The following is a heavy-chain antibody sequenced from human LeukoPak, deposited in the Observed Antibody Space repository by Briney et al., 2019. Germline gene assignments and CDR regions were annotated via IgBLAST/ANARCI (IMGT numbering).Heavy chain of an antibody. CDR1: GGTFSSYA. Sequence: ASVKVSCKASGGTFSSYAISWVRQAPGQGLEWMGGIIPIFGTTNYVQKFQDRVTITADESTSTAYMELSSLRSEDTAVYYCARGDGGEQQLVLGYWGQGTLVTVSS. D-gene: IGHD6-13*01. CDR3: ARGDGGEQQLVLGY. V-gene: IGHV1-69*13. J-gene: IGHJ4*02. CDR2: IIPIFGTT.